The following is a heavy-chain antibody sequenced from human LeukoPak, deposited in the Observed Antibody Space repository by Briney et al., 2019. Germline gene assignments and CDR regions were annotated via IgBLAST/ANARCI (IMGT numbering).Heavy chain of an antibody. CDR1: GGSISSYY. CDR2: IYHSGST. V-gene: IGHV4-59*12. J-gene: IGHJ6*03. Sequence: SETLSLTCTVSGGSISSYYWSWIRQPPGKGLEWIGYIYHSGSTYYNPSLKSRVTISVDRSKNQFSLKLSSVTAADTAVYYCARDRCSSTSCYPYYYYYYMDVWGKGTTVTVSS. CDR3: ARDRCSSTSCYPYYYYYYMDV. D-gene: IGHD2-2*01.